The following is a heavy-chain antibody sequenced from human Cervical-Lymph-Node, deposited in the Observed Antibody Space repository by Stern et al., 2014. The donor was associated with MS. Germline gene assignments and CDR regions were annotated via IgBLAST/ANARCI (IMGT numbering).Heavy chain of an antibody. CDR1: GYTFTSNK. D-gene: IGHD6-19*01. CDR2: INPGGGST. Sequence: QDQLVQSGAEVKKPGASVKVSCKAFGYTFTSNKMHWVRQAPGQGLEWMGIINPGGGSTRDAQKLQGRVTMPRDTSTSTVYMELTSLRSEDTAVYSCARDNGGWSVDSWGQGTLVIVSS. V-gene: IGHV1-46*01. J-gene: IGHJ4*02. CDR3: ARDNGGWSVDS.